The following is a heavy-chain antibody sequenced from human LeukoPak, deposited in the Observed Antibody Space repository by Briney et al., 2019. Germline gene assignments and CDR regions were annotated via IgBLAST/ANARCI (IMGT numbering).Heavy chain of an antibody. CDR1: GDSISSYY. J-gene: IGHJ4*02. D-gene: IGHD5-24*01. CDR3: ARESRREGYKFDY. CDR2: IYNTDSP. V-gene: IGHV4-59*01. Sequence: PSETLSLTCTVSGDSISSYYWSWIRQSPGEGLEWIAYIYNTDSPRYNPSLNSRVTMSVDTSKNQFSLKLSSVTAADTALYYCARESRREGYKFDYWGQGTLVTVSS.